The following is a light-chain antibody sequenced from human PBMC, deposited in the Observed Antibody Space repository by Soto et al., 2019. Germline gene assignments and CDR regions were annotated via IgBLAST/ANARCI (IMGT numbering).Light chain of an antibody. CDR1: SSDVGGSNY. CDR2: DVS. J-gene: IGLJ1*01. CDR3: SSYTSSSLYV. V-gene: IGLV2-14*01. Sequence: QSALTQPASVSGSPGQSITISCTGTSSDVGGSNYVSWYQQLPGKAPKLMIYDVSARPSGVSNRFSGSKSGNTASLTISGLQAEDEADYYCSSYTSSSLYVFGTGTKVTVL.